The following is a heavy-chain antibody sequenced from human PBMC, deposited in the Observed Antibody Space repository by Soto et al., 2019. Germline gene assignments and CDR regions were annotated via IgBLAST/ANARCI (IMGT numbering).Heavy chain of an antibody. CDR3: ARHRNWKVDY. D-gene: IGHD1-1*01. CDR1: GGTISSYY. Sequence: SETLSLTCSVSGGTISSYYWSWIRQPPGRGLEWIGYIYSRGSTSYNPSLKSRVTISVDTSKNQFSLRVTSVSAADTSVYYCARHRNWKVDYWGQGTLVTVSS. J-gene: IGHJ4*02. CDR2: IYSRGST. V-gene: IGHV4-4*08.